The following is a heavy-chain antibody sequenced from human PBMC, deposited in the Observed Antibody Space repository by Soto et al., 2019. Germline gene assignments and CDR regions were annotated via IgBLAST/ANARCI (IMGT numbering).Heavy chain of an antibody. V-gene: IGHV3-23*01. J-gene: IGHJ6*02. CDR3: ARSTENCSGGSCFYYYGMDV. CDR2: ISGSGGST. Sequence: EVQLLESGGGLVQPGGSLRLSCAASGFTFSSYAMSWVRQAPGKGLEWVSAISGSGGSTYYADSVKGRFTISRDNSKNTLYLPMNSLRAEDTAVYYCARSTENCSGGSCFYYYGMDVWGQGTTVTVSS. D-gene: IGHD2-15*01. CDR1: GFTFSSYA.